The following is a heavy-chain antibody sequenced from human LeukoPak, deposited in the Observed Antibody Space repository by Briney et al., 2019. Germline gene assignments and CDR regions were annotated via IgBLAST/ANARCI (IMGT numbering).Heavy chain of an antibody. CDR1: GFTFSSHG. J-gene: IGHJ4*02. D-gene: IGHD5-24*01. V-gene: IGHV3-23*01. CDR3: VTESGWLFDY. CDR2: ISGSGDNT. Sequence: PGGSLRLSCAASGFTFSSHGMSWVRQAPGKGLEWVSTISGSGDNTYYADSVKGRFTISRDNSKNTLYLQMNSLRAEDTAVYYCVTESGWLFDYWGQGTLVTVSS.